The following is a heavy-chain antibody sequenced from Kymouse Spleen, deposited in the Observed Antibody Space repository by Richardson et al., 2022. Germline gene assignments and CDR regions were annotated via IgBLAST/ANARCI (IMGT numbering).Heavy chain of an antibody. CDR1: GFTFSSYG. J-gene: IGHJ3*02. CDR3: AKEGDNWNSDAFDI. CDR2: ISYDGSNK. V-gene: IGHV3-30*18. D-gene: IGHD1-7*01. Sequence: QVQLVESGGGVVQPGRSLRLSCAASGFTFSSYGMHWVRQAPGKGLEWVAVISYDGSNKYYADSVKGRFTISRDNSKNTLYLQMNSLRAEDTAVYYCAKEGDNWNSDAFDIWGQGTMVTVSS.